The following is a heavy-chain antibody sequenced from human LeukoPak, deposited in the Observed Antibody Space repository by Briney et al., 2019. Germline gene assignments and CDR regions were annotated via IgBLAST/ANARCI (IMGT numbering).Heavy chain of an antibody. CDR1: GYTFTSYS. D-gene: IGHD3-22*01. CDR2: INPSGGGT. V-gene: IGHV1-46*01. Sequence: ASVKVSCKASGYTFTSYSMHWVRQAPGQGLEWMGKINPSGGGTTYAQKFQGRVTMTRDTSTNTTYMELSSLRSEDTAVYYCAREGSTGYYYCDYWGQGTLVTVSS. J-gene: IGHJ4*02. CDR3: AREGSTGYYYCDY.